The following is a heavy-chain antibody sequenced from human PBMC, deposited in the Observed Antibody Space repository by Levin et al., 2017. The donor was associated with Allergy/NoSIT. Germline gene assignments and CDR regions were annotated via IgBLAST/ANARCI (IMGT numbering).Heavy chain of an antibody. V-gene: IGHV3-33*01. Sequence: GESLKISCAASGFTFSSYGMHWVRQAPGKGLEWVAVIWYDGSNKYYADSVKGRFTISRDNSKNTLYLQMNSLRAEDTAVYYCARGEVVVAATGVDYWGQGTLVTVSS. J-gene: IGHJ4*02. CDR1: GFTFSSYG. CDR2: IWYDGSNK. D-gene: IGHD2-15*01. CDR3: ARGEVVVAATGVDY.